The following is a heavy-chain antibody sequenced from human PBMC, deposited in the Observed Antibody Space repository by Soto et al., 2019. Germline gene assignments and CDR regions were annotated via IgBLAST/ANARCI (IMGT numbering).Heavy chain of an antibody. CDR2: IWYDGSNK. V-gene: IGHV3-33*01. CDR3: ARESRGYSYFAYYGMDV. D-gene: IGHD5-18*01. CDR1: GFTFSGYG. J-gene: IGHJ6*02. Sequence: QVQLVESGGGVVQPGRSLRLSCAASGFTFSGYGMHWVRQAPGKGLEWVANIWYDGSNKYYADSVKGRFTISRDDSKNTLYLQMNSLTAEDTAVYYRARESRGYSYFAYYGMDVWGQGTTVTVSS.